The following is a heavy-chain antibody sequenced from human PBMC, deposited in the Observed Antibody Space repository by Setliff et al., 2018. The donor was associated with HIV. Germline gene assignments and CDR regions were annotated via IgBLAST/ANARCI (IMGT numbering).Heavy chain of an antibody. D-gene: IGHD7-27*01. CDR2: IYYTGST. J-gene: IGHJ4*02. CDR1: GGSIRSNN. CDR3: ARAPTGELDF. V-gene: IGHV4-59*08. Sequence: SETLSLTCTVSGGSIRSNNWSWLRQTPGKGLDWIGYIYYTGSTNYNPSLKSRVTISLDTSNDRFSLRLSSVTAADTAVYYCARAPTGELDFWGQGTLVTVSS.